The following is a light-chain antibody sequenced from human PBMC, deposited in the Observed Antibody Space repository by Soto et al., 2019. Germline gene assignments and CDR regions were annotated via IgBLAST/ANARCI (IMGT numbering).Light chain of an antibody. CDR1: QDISNY. Sequence: DIQMTQSPSSLSASVGDRVTITCQASQDISNYLNWYQQKPGKAPKLLIYDASNLETGVPSRFSGSGSGTDFSFTISSLRAEDMATYYCQQDDNLLAFGQGTKLEIK. CDR3: QQDDNLLA. CDR2: DAS. V-gene: IGKV1-33*01. J-gene: IGKJ2*01.